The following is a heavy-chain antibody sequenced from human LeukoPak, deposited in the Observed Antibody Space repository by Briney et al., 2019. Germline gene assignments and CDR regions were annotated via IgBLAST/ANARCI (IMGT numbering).Heavy chain of an antibody. J-gene: IGHJ4*02. CDR1: EFTFSSYG. CDR3: TPDWGLVVIAPNYELTGGDY. V-gene: IGHV3-23*01. Sequence: GGSLRLSCAASEFTFSSYGMSWVRQAPGKGLEWVSVISGSGGSTYYADSVKGRFTISRDNSKNTLYLQMNSLKTEDTAVYYCTPDWGLVVIAPNYELTGGDYWGQGTLVTVSS. D-gene: IGHD2-21*01. CDR2: ISGSGGST.